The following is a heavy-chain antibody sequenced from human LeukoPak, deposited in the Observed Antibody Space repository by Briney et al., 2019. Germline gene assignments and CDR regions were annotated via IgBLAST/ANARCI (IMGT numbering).Heavy chain of an antibody. V-gene: IGHV4-30-2*01. J-gene: IGHJ4*02. CDR2: IYHSGST. Sequence: PSQTLSLTCTVSGGSISSGGYYWSWIRQPPGKGLEWIGYIYHSGSTYYNPSLKSRVTISVDRSKNQFSLKLSSVTAADTAVYYCARSGGPRPRNDYWGQGTLVTVSS. D-gene: IGHD1-26*01. CDR3: ARSGGPRPRNDY. CDR1: GGSISSGGYY.